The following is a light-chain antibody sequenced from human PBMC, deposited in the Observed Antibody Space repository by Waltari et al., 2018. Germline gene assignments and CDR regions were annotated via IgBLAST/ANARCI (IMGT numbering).Light chain of an antibody. CDR1: QTISTY. CDR3: QQSYSTWT. CDR2: AAS. J-gene: IGKJ1*01. Sequence: DIQMTQSPPSLSAFVGDRVVITCRASQTISTYLNCYQQKPGKAPKLLIYAASSLQTGVPSRFSGSGSGTDFTLTISGLQPEDIATYYCQQSYSTWTFGQGTKVELK. V-gene: IGKV1-39*01.